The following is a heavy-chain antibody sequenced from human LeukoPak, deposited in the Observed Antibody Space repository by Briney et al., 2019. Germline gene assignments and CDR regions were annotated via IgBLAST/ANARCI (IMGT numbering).Heavy chain of an antibody. CDR1: GGSISSGGYY. D-gene: IGHD6-6*01. J-gene: IGHJ4*02. Sequence: PSETLSLTCTVSGGSISSGGYYWSWIRQPPGKGLEWIGYIYHSGSTYYNPSLKSRVTISVDRSKNQFSLKLSSVTAADTAVYYCARDRGAARGYFDYWGQGTLVTVSS. CDR2: IYHSGST. CDR3: ARDRGAARGYFDY. V-gene: IGHV4-30-2*01.